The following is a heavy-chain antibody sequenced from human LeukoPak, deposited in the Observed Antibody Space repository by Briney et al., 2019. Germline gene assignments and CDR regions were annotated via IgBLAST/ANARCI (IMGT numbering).Heavy chain of an antibody. J-gene: IGHJ4*02. CDR3: ARDFLKSGSYRLGY. D-gene: IGHD1-26*01. Sequence: ASVKVSCKASGYTFTGYYMHWVRQAPGQGLEWMGWINPNSGGTNYAQKFQGRVTMTRDTSISTAYMELSRLRSDDTAVYYCARDFLKSGSYRLGYSGQGSLVTVSS. V-gene: IGHV1-2*02. CDR2: INPNSGGT. CDR1: GYTFTGYY.